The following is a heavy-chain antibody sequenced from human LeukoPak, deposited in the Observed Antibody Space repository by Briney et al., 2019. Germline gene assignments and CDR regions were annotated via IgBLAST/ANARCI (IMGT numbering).Heavy chain of an antibody. CDR1: GGSISSYY. J-gene: IGHJ4*02. V-gene: IGHV4-59*08. D-gene: IGHD3-10*01. CDR2: IYYSGST. CDR3: ARQTFGVLYFDS. Sequence: SETLSLTCTVSGGSISSYYWSWIRQPPGKGLEWIGYIYYSGSTNYNPSLKSRVTISVDTSKNQFSLKLTSVTAADTAVYYCARQTFGVLYFDSWGQGTLAIVSS.